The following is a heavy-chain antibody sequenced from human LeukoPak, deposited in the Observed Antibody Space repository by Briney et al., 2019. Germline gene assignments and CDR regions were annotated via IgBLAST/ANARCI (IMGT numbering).Heavy chain of an antibody. Sequence: PSGTLSLICAVSGGSISSSNWWSWVRQPPGKGLEWIGEIYHSGSTNYNPSLKSRVTISVDKSKNQFSLKLSSVTAADTAVYYCARTPEVGETVGGWFDPWGQGTLVTVSS. V-gene: IGHV4-4*02. J-gene: IGHJ5*02. CDR3: ARTPEVGETVGGWFDP. CDR1: GGSISSSNW. D-gene: IGHD3-16*01. CDR2: IYHSGST.